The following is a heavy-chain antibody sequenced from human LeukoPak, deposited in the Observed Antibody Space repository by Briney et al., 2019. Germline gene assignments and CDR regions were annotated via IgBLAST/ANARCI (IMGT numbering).Heavy chain of an antibody. CDR1: GFTFDDYA. D-gene: IGHD2-15*01. J-gene: IGHJ4*02. V-gene: IGHV3-9*01. CDR3: AKDGGYCSGGSCYSVEYYLDH. CDR2: ISWNSGSI. Sequence: PGGSLRLSCAASGFTFDDYAMNWVRQAPGKGLEWVSGISWNSGSIGYADSVKGRFTISRDNAKNSLYLQMNSLRAEDTALYYCAKDGGYCSGGSCYSVEYYLDHWARNTRLTVPS.